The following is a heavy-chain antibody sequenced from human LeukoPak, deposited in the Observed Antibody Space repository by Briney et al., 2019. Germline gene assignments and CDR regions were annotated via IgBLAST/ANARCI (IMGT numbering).Heavy chain of an antibody. J-gene: IGHJ4*02. V-gene: IGHV4-34*01. Sequence: SETLSLTCAVYGGSFCGYYWSWIRQPPGKGLEWIGEINHSGSTNYNPTLKSRVTISVDTSKNQFSLKLSSVTAADTAVYYCASGLVIMDYWGQGTLVTVSS. CDR1: GGSFCGYY. CDR3: ASGLVIMDY. D-gene: IGHD3-9*01. CDR2: INHSGST.